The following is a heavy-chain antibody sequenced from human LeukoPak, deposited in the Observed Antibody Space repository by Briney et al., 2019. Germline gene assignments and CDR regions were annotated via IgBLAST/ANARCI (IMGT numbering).Heavy chain of an antibody. D-gene: IGHD2-21*02. J-gene: IGHJ3*02. Sequence: GGSLRLSCAASGFTFSSYAMSWVRQAPGKGLEWVSYISSGSSTIYYADSVKGRFTTSRDNAKNSLCLQMNSLRDEDTAVYYCARENIVVVTAIRDAFDIWGQGTMVTVSS. CDR2: ISSGSSTI. CDR1: GFTFSSYA. CDR3: ARENIVVVTAIRDAFDI. V-gene: IGHV3-48*02.